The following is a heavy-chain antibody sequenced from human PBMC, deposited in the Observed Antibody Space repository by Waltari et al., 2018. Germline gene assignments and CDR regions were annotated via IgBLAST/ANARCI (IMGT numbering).Heavy chain of an antibody. CDR1: GGTISSSNW. V-gene: IGHV4-4*02. CDR2: IYHGGCA. D-gene: IGHD3-3*01. Sequence: QVLLHESGPGLVKLSGTLSLTCAVHGGTISSSNWWRWVRQPPGKGLEWIGGIYHGGCASDNPSLKSRVTIAVDKSKNQFSLKLSSVTAADTAVYYCARFFGVVIYGYYFDYWGQGTLVTVSS. CDR3: ARFFGVVIYGYYFDY. J-gene: IGHJ4*02.